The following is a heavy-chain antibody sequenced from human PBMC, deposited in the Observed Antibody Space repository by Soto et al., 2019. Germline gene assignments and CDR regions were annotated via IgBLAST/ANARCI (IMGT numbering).Heavy chain of an antibody. V-gene: IGHV1-18*01. CDR1: GYTFTSYG. D-gene: IGHD3-16*02. J-gene: IGHJ5*02. CDR2: ISAYNGNT. CDR3: ARDPVYDYIWGSYRPNWFDP. Sequence: GPSVKVSCKASGYTFTSYGISWVRQAPGQGLEWMGWISAYNGNTNYAQKLQGRATMTPDTSTSTAYLELRSLRSDDTAVYYCARDPVYDYIWGSYRPNWFDPWGQGTLVTVSS.